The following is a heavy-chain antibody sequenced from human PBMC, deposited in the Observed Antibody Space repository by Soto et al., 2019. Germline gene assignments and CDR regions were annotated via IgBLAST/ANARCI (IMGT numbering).Heavy chain of an antibody. CDR2: MNPNSGNT. CDR3: ARFCGLHYYYYGMDV. V-gene: IGHV1-8*01. CDR1: GYTFTSYD. D-gene: IGHD6-25*01. Sequence: QVQLVQSGAEVKKPGASVKVSCKASGYTFTSYDINWVRQATGQGLEWMGWMNPNSGNTGYAQKFQGRVTMTRNTSXTTAYMALSSLRSEDTAVYYCARFCGLHYYYYGMDVWGQGTTVTVSS. J-gene: IGHJ6*02.